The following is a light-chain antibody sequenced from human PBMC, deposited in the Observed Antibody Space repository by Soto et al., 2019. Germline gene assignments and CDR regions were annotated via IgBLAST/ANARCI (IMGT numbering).Light chain of an antibody. V-gene: IGLV2-14*01. CDR2: DVI. CDR3: SSYTSSSTLRV. CDR1: SSDVGGYNY. Sequence: QSALTQPASVSGSPGQSITISCTGTSSDVGGYNYVSWFQHHPGKAPKLMIYDVINRPSGVSNRFSGSKSGNTASLTISGLQAEDEADYYCSSYTSSSTLRVFGTGTKLTVL. J-gene: IGLJ1*01.